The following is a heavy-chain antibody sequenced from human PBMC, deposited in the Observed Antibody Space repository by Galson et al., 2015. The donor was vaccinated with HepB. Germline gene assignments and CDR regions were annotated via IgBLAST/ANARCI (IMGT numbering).Heavy chain of an antibody. CDR2: ITPSGDNT. D-gene: IGHD6-19*01. J-gene: IGHJ4*02. V-gene: IGHV3-23*01. Sequence: SLRLSCAASGFTFSYYAMAWVRQAPGKGLEWISAITPSGDNTYSADSMKGRFFISRDNSQNTLFLQMNSLRADDTAIYFCAKVFPEKTDGWYRQALYYFDSWGQGPRVTVSS. CDR1: GFTFSYYA. CDR3: AKVFPEKTDGWYRQALYYFDS.